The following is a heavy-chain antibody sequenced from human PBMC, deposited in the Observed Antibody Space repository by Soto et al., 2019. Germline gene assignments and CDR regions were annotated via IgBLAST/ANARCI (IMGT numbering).Heavy chain of an antibody. Sequence: EQLVESGGGVVQPGRSLRLSCAASGFTFSSYAMHWVRQAPGKGLEWVAVISNDGRDKYNADSVKGRFTISRDNSKNTLYLQMNSLRAEDTAVYYCARDGDQGAAGYYFDYWGQGILVTVSS. V-gene: IGHV3-30*04. J-gene: IGHJ4*02. CDR1: GFTFSSYA. CDR2: ISNDGRDK. CDR3: ARDGDQGAAGYYFDY. D-gene: IGHD6-13*01.